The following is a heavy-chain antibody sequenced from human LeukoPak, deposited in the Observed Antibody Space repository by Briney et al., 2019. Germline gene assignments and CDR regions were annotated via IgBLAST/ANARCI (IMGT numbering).Heavy chain of an antibody. J-gene: IGHJ4*02. D-gene: IGHD3-16*01. Sequence: GGSLRLPCEAYGFIFTDYWMSWVRQVPGKGLEWVTNINEGGSGKYYVDSVKGRFTISRDNAKNSLYLHMNSLRAEDTAVYYCVRDEKKRGGDYWGQGILVTVSS. CDR3: VRDEKKRGGDY. V-gene: IGHV3-7*01. CDR2: INEGGSGK. CDR1: GFIFTDYW.